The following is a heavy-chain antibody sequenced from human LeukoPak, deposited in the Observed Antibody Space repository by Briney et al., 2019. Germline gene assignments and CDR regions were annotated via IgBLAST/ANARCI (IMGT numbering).Heavy chain of an antibody. CDR2: ISGSGGST. D-gene: IGHD3-16*01. V-gene: IGHV3-23*01. Sequence: GGSLRPSCAASGFTFNTYVMSWVRQAPGKGLDWFSGISGSGGSTDYADSVKGRFTISRDNSKNTLYLHLNNLRAEDTALYYCARDWGRGRYYFDYWGQGTLVTVSS. J-gene: IGHJ4*02. CDR3: ARDWGRGRYYFDY. CDR1: GFTFNTYV.